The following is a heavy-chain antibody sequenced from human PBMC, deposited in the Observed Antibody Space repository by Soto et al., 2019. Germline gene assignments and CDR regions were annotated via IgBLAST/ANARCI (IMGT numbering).Heavy chain of an antibody. CDR2: IYYSGST. D-gene: IGHD6-6*01. V-gene: IGHV4-31*03. Sequence: SETLSLTCTVSGGSISSGGYYWSWIRQHPGKGLEWIGYIYYSGSTYYNPSLKSRVTISVDTSKNQFSLKLSSVTAADTAVYYCARYEQLEGWFDPWGQGTLVTVSS. CDR3: ARYEQLEGWFDP. CDR1: GGSISSGGYY. J-gene: IGHJ5*02.